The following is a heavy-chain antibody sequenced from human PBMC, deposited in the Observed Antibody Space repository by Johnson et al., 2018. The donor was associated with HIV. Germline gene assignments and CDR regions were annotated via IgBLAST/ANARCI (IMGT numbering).Heavy chain of an antibody. CDR3: ARVGDYYDYVWGAFDI. J-gene: IGHJ3*02. V-gene: IGHV3-20*04. CDR1: GFTFDDYG. Sequence: VQLVESGGGVVQPGGSLRLSCAASGFTFDDYGMSWVRQAPGKGLEWVSGIYWDGGRTGDADSVKGRFTISSDNAKNSLYLQMNSLRAEDTALYYCARVGDYYDYVWGAFDIWGQGTMVTVSS. D-gene: IGHD3-16*01. CDR2: IYWDGGRT.